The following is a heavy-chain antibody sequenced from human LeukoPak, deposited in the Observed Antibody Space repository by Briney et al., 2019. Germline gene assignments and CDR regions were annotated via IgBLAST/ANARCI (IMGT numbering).Heavy chain of an antibody. Sequence: GGSLRLSCAASGFTFDDYGMSWVRQAPGKGLEWVSGINWIGGSTGYSDSVKGRFITSRDNAKNSLHLQMNSLRDEDTGVYYCAKDRGNDYGVFDYWGQGTLVTVSS. CDR3: AKDRGNDYGVFDY. CDR1: GFTFDDYG. CDR2: INWIGGST. J-gene: IGHJ4*02. V-gene: IGHV3-20*04. D-gene: IGHD4-17*01.